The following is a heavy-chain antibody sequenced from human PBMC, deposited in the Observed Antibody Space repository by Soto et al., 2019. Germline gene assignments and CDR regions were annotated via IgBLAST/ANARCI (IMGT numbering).Heavy chain of an antibody. CDR1: GFTFTTYS. CDR2: VSWDGKVK. V-gene: IGHV3-30*18. D-gene: IGHD3-22*01. Sequence: QVQLAESGGGVVEHGRSLRLSCVASGFTFTTYSIHWLRQAPGKGLEWVSVVSWDGKVKYYADSVKGRFTASRDNFKNTAFLEMNSLTTEDTSVYYCAKEDSNDNWYFDFWGRGARVTVSS. CDR3: AKEDSNDNWYFDF. J-gene: IGHJ2*01.